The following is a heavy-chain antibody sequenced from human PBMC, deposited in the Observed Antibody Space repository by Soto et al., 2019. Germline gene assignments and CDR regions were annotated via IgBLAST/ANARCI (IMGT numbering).Heavy chain of an antibody. D-gene: IGHD2-15*01. Sequence: SQTLSLTCAISGDSVSRNSAAWNWIRQSPSRGLEWLGRTYYRSKWFYDYAVSVKSRVAINPDTSKNQFSLHLNSVTPEDTAVYYCARDLGYCSGGSSHSNGMDVWGHGTTVTVSS. CDR1: GDSVSRNSAA. CDR2: TYYRSKWFY. J-gene: IGHJ6*02. CDR3: ARDLGYCSGGSSHSNGMDV. V-gene: IGHV6-1*01.